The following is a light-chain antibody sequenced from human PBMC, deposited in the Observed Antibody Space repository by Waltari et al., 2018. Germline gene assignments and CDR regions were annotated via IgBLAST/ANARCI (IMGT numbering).Light chain of an antibody. Sequence: QSVPTQPPSVSGAPGQRVTISCTGSSSNIGAGYDVHWYQHLPGTAPKLLIYGNSNRPSGVPDRFSGSKSGTSASLAITGLQAEDEADYYCQSYDSSLSGLFGGGTKLTV. CDR2: GNS. CDR1: SSNIGAGYD. CDR3: QSYDSSLSGL. V-gene: IGLV1-40*01. J-gene: IGLJ2*01.